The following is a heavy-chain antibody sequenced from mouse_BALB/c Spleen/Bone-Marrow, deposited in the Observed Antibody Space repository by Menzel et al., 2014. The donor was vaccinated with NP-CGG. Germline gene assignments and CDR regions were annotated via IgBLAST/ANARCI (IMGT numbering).Heavy chain of an antibody. CDR1: GYAFTNYL. V-gene: IGHV1-54*01. Sequence: QVQLQQPGAELVRPGTSVKVFCKASGYAFTNYLIEWVKQRPGQGLEWIGVINPGSGGTNYNEKFKGKATLTADKSSSTAYMQLSSLTSDDSAVYFCARDGDYDEGYAMDYWGQGTSVTVSS. D-gene: IGHD2-4*01. J-gene: IGHJ4*01. CDR3: ARDGDYDEGYAMDY. CDR2: INPGSGGT.